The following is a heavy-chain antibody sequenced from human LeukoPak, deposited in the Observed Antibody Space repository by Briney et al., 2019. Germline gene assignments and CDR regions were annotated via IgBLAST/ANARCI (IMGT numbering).Heavy chain of an antibody. Sequence: PGGSLRLSCAASGFTFSSYWMHWVRQAPGKGLVWVSRINSDGSSTSYADSVKGRFTISRDNAKNTLYLQMNSLRVEDTAVYYCARDRGSTEFDYWGQGTLVTVSS. CDR3: ARDRGSTEFDY. CDR1: GFTFSSYW. D-gene: IGHD1-26*01. CDR2: INSDGSST. V-gene: IGHV3-74*01. J-gene: IGHJ4*02.